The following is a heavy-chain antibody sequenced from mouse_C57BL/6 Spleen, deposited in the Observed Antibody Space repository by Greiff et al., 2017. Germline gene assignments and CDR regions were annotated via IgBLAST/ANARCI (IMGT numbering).Heavy chain of an antibody. CDR3: ARTTTVVAMYFDG. D-gene: IGHD1-1*01. CDR2: IDPSDSYT. V-gene: IGHV1-69*01. J-gene: IGHJ1*03. CDR1: GYTFTSYW. Sequence: QVQLKESGAELVMPGASVKLSCKASGYTFTSYWMHWVKQRPGQGLEWIGEIDPSDSYTNYNQKFKGKSTLTVDKSSSTAYMQLSSLTSEDSAVYYGARTTTVVAMYFDGWGTGTTVTVAS.